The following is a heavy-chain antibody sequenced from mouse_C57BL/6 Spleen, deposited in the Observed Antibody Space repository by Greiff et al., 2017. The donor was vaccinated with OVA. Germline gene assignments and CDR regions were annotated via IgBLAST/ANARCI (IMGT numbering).Heavy chain of an antibody. V-gene: IGHV2-4*01. CDR1: GFSLTSYG. J-gene: IGHJ3*01. CDR3: AKRKDDYDGFAY. D-gene: IGHD2-4*01. Sequence: VNLVESGPGLVQPSQSLSITCTVSGFSLTSYGVHWVRQPPGKGLEWLGVIWSGGSTDYNAAFISRLSISKDNSKSQVFFKMNSLQADDTAIYYCAKRKDDYDGFAYWGQGTLVTVSA. CDR2: IWSGGST.